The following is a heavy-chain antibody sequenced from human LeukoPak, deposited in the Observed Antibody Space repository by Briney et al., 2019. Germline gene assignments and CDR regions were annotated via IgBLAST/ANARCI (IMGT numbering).Heavy chain of an antibody. CDR2: IYYSGST. Sequence: PSETLSLTCTVSGGSISSYYWSWIRQPPGKGLEWIGYIYYSGSTNYNPSLKSRVTISVDTSKNQFSLKLSSVTAADTAVYYCAREGGYGSGSYYAFDIWGQGTMVTVS. D-gene: IGHD3-10*01. J-gene: IGHJ3*02. CDR1: GGSISSYY. CDR3: AREGGYGSGSYYAFDI. V-gene: IGHV4-59*12.